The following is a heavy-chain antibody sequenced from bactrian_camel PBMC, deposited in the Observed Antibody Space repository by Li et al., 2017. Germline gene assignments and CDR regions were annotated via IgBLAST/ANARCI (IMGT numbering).Heavy chain of an antibody. CDR2: VYFGGGRT. CDR1: GYTYSSNC. D-gene: IGHD1*01. J-gene: IGHJ4*01. V-gene: IGHV3S40*01. Sequence: QLVESGGGSVQPGGSLRLSCDASGYTYSSNCMGWFRQAPGKEREGDAFVYFGGGRTYYADSVKGRFTISRDDARNTVFLQMNNLKPEDTATYYCAAEQIQGGMYPGYFQCPLDASQFVRKGAGTQVTVS.